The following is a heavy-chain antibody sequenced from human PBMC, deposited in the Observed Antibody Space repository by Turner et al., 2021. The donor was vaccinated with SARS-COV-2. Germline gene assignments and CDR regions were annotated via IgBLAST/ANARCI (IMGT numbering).Heavy chain of an antibody. Sequence: QVQLVQSGAEVKKPGASVKVSCKVSGYTLIELSMHWVRQAPGNGVEWMGGFDPEDGETIYAQKFQGRVTVTKDTYTDTAYMKLGSVRSEDTDVYYCATDYAIVEANLLDYWGQGTLVTVSS. CDR1: GYTLIELS. V-gene: IGHV1-24*01. J-gene: IGHJ4*02. CDR3: ATDYAIVEANLLDY. D-gene: IGHD1-26*01. CDR2: FDPEDGET.